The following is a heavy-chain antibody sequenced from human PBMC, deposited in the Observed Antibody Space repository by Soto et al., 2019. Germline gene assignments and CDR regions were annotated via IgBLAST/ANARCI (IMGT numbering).Heavy chain of an antibody. CDR2: MDPNSGST. V-gene: IGHV1-8*01. Sequence: QAQLVQSGAEVKKPGASVKVSCKASGYTFTSYDINWVRQAPGQGLEWLGWMDPNSGSTGYAQNFQGRVNMTRNISIKTAHMELSSMRSEDTAVYYCARERKFDFWRKGLDVWGQGTTVTVSS. J-gene: IGHJ6*02. CDR3: ARERKFDFWRKGLDV. CDR1: GYTFTSYD. D-gene: IGHD3-3*01.